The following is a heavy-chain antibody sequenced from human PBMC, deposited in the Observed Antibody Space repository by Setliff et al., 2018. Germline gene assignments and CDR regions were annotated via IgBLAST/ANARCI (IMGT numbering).Heavy chain of an antibody. Sequence: TSETLSLTCDVYGGSFSGYYWSWIRQPPGKGLEWIGEINHSRSTNYNQSLKSRVTLSVDTSKNQFSLQLTSVTAADTAIYYCARGGGSVLPNYYYFNYMDVWGKGTTVTVSS. CDR1: GGSFSGYY. D-gene: IGHD2-15*01. J-gene: IGHJ6*03. CDR3: ARGGGSVLPNYYYFNYMDV. V-gene: IGHV4-34*01. CDR2: INHSRST.